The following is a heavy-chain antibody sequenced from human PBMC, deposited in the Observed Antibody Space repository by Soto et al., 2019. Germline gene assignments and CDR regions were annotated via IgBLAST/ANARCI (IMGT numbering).Heavy chain of an antibody. Sequence: QVQLVESGGGVVQPGRSLRLSCAASGFTFSSYAMHWVRQAPGKGLEWVAVISYDGSNKYYADSVKGRFTISRDNSKNTLYLPMNSLKADDKAVYYCARVGYYDSSGLSDYWGQGTLVTVSS. CDR1: GFTFSSYA. V-gene: IGHV3-30*14. J-gene: IGHJ4*02. CDR3: ARVGYYDSSGLSDY. D-gene: IGHD3-22*01. CDR2: ISYDGSNK.